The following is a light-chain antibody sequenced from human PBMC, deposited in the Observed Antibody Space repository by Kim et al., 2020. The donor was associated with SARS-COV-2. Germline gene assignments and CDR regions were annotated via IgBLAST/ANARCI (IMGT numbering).Light chain of an antibody. J-gene: IGLJ2*01. V-gene: IGLV7-46*01. CDR2: DTN. CDR3: MLSYGGRGT. CDR1: TGAVTSGHY. Sequence: GGTVTLTCASNTGAVTSGHYPYWFQQRPGQAPKTLIYDTNNKHSGTPARFSGSLLGGKAALTLSGAQPEDESDYYCMLSYGGRGTFGGGTKLTVL.